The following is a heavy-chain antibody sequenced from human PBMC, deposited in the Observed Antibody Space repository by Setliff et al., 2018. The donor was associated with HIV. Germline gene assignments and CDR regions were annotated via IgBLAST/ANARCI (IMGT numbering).Heavy chain of an antibody. CDR3: AAGGYDSSGYFPPLFDY. V-gene: IGHV1-3*01. D-gene: IGHD3-22*01. CDR1: GYTFTSYA. J-gene: IGHJ4*02. CDR2: INAGYGNT. Sequence: ASVKVSCKASGYTFTSYAIHWVRQAPGQSLEWMGWINAGYGNTKYSQKFQGRVTITRDASASTAYMELSSLRSEDTAVYYCAAGGYDSSGYFPPLFDYWGQGTLVTVSS.